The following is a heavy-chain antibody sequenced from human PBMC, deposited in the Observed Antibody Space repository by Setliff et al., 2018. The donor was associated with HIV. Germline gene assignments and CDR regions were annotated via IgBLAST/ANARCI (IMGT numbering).Heavy chain of an antibody. CDR1: GFTFSSYW. Sequence: GESLKISCAASGFTFSSYWMNWVRQAPGKGLEWVATIKYDGGENTYVDSVKGRFTISRDNAKNSLFLQMNSLRVDDTAVYVCSRIRWSYYGMDVWGQGTTVTVSS. D-gene: IGHD2-15*01. J-gene: IGHJ6*02. CDR3: SRIRWSYYGMDV. CDR2: IKYDGGEN. V-gene: IGHV3-7*01.